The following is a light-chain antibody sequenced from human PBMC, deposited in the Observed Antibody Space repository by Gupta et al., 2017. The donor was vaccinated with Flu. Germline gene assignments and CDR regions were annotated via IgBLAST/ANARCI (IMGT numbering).Light chain of an antibody. V-gene: IGLV4-69*01. Sequence: QPVLTQSPSASASLGASVKLTCTLSSGHSSYAIAWHQQQPEKGPRFLMRLNSDGSHSKGDGIPDRFLGFSSRAERYLIISSLQSEDEADYHCQTWGIGSVVFGGGTKLTVL. J-gene: IGLJ2*01. CDR1: SGHSSYA. CDR3: QTWGIGSVV. CDR2: LNSDGSH.